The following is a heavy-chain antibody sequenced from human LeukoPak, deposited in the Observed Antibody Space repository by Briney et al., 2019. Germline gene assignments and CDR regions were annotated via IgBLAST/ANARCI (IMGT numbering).Heavy chain of an antibody. V-gene: IGHV4-39*07. J-gene: IGHJ3*02. CDR1: GGSISSYY. D-gene: IGHD3-3*01. Sequence: SETLSLTCTVSGGSISSYYWGWIRQPPGKGLEWIGSIYYSGSTYYNPSLKSRVTISVDTSKNQFSLKLSSVTAADTAVYYCARVVTIFGVVITTDAFDIWGQGTMVTVSS. CDR3: ARVVTIFGVVITTDAFDI. CDR2: IYYSGST.